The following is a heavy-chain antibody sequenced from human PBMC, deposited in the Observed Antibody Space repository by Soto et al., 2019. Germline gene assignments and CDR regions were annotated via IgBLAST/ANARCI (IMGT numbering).Heavy chain of an antibody. CDR2: VYWDDSK. D-gene: IGHD2-2*01. CDR1: GFSLSTRDVG. J-gene: IGHJ4*02. Sequence: QITLNESGPTLVKPTQTLTLTCTFSGFSLSTRDVGVGWIRQPPGEALEWFGVVYWDDSKTYSPSLESRFTITKDTPKNQVVLRMTKMDPWDTATYYCAHCRGGVASFWGQGTLVTVSS. V-gene: IGHV2-5*02. CDR3: AHCRGGVASF.